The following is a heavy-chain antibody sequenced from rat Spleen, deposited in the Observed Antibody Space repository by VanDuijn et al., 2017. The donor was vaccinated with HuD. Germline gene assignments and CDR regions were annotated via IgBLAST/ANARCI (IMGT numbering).Heavy chain of an antibody. V-gene: IGHV5-58*01. J-gene: IGHJ4*01. D-gene: IGHD1-2*01. CDR1: GFTFSRYW. CDR3: AKDRYGSYMGVMDA. CDR2: INIDGGGT. Sequence: EVQLVETGGGLVQPGRSLKLSCVASGFTFSRYWMYWIRQAPGKGLEWLSSINIDGGGTYYSDSVKGRFTASRDNAENTVYLQMNSLRSEDTATYYCAKDRYGSYMGVMDAWGQGASVTVSS.